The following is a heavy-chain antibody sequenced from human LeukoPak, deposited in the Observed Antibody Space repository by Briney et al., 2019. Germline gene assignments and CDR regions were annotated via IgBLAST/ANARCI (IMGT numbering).Heavy chain of an antibody. CDR1: GFSFSTYW. J-gene: IGHJ4*02. CDR2: IKHDGGEK. CDR3: ARDERGNHY. Sequence: GGSLTLSCAASGFSFSTYWMTWVRQAPGKGLEWVATIKHDGGEKYYVDSVKGRFTISRDNAKNSVHLQMKSLRAEDTAVYYCARDERGNHYWGQGTLVTVSS. V-gene: IGHV3-7*01. D-gene: IGHD1-1*01.